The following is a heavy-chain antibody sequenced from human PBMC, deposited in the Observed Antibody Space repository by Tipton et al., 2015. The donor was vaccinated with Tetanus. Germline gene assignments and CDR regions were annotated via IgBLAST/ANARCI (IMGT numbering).Heavy chain of an antibody. CDR3: ARGMAEASNCGGDCYSDY. J-gene: IGHJ4*02. D-gene: IGHD2-21*02. CDR1: GFAFSTHG. Sequence: SLRLSCAASGFAFSTHGMHWVRQAPGKGLEWVAVIWYDGSNRFYADSVKGRFTISRDNSKNTLYLQMNSLRAEDTAVYSCARGMAEASNCGGDCYSDYWGQGTLVTVSS. V-gene: IGHV3-33*01. CDR2: IWYDGSNR.